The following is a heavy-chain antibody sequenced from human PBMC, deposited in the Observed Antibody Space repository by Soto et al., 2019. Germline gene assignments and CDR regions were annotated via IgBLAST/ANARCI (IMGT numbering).Heavy chain of an antibody. CDR2: INHSGST. J-gene: IGHJ4*02. D-gene: IGHD6-13*01. CDR1: GGSFSGYY. CDR3: ALIAAAGSDY. Sequence: QVQLQQWGAGLLKPSETLSLTCAVYGGSFSGYYWSWIRQPPGKGLEWIGEINHSGSTNYNPSLKXXVXIXXDTSKSQFSLKLSSVTAADTAVYYCALIAAAGSDYWGQGTLVTVSS. V-gene: IGHV4-34*01.